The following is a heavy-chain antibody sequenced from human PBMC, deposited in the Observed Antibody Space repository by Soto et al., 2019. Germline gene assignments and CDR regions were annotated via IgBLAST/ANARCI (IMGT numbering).Heavy chain of an antibody. CDR3: ARIDYGDPNFDY. D-gene: IGHD4-17*01. Sequence: ASVQVSCKASGYTFTSYGISWVRQAPGQGLEWMGWISAYNGNTNYAQKLQGRVTMTTDTSTSTAYMELRSLRSDDTAVYYCARIDYGDPNFDYWGQGTLVTVSS. CDR2: ISAYNGNT. V-gene: IGHV1-18*01. CDR1: GYTFTSYG. J-gene: IGHJ4*02.